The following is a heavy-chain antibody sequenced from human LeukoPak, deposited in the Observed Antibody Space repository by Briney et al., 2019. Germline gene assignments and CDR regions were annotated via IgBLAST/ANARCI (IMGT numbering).Heavy chain of an antibody. CDR2: ISGSGGST. J-gene: IGHJ5*02. CDR3: AKEPAMVTFWFDP. Sequence: GGSLTLSCAASGFTLSSYTMSWVRQAPGKGLEWVSAISGSGGSTYYADSVKGRFTISRDNSKNTLYLQMNSLGAEDTAVHYCAKEPAMVTFWFDPWGQGTLVTVSS. V-gene: IGHV3-23*01. D-gene: IGHD5-18*01. CDR1: GFTLSSYT.